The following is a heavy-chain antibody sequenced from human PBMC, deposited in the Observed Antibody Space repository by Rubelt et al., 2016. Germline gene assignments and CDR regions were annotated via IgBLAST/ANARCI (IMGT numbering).Heavy chain of an antibody. CDR2: INAGNGNT. J-gene: IGHJ4*02. V-gene: IGHV1-3*01. D-gene: IGHD1-26*01. CDR3: ARDIYSGSYYGY. Sequence: QVQLVQSGAEVKKPGASVKVSCKVSGYTLTELSMHWVRQAPGKGLEWMGWINAGNGNTKYSQKFQGRVTITRGTSASTADMELSSLRSEDTAVYYCARDIYSGSYYGYWGQGTLVTVSS. CDR1: GYTLTELS.